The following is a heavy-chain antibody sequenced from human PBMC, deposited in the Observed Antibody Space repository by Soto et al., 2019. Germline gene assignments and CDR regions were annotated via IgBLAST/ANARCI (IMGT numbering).Heavy chain of an antibody. Sequence: PGGSLRLSCAASGFTFSNAWMSWVRQAPGKGLEWVGRINSKTDGGTTDYAAPVKGRFTISRDDSKNTLYLQMNSLKTEDTAVYYCTAEVIGSLDYWGQGTLVTVSS. J-gene: IGHJ4*02. CDR3: TAEVIGSLDY. V-gene: IGHV3-15*01. D-gene: IGHD2-21*01. CDR2: INSKTDGGTT. CDR1: GFTFSNAW.